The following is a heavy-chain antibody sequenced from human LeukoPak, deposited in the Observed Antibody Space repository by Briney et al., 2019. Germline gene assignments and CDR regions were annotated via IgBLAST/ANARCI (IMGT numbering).Heavy chain of an antibody. Sequence: GGSLRLSCAASGFTFSTYSMNWVRQAPGKGLEWVSSISTSSIYIYYAESMKGRFTISRDNAKNSLYLQMNSLRAEDTAVYYCARSHSSGWYKRHHDAFDIWGQGTMVTVSS. V-gene: IGHV3-21*01. D-gene: IGHD6-19*01. CDR1: GFTFSTYS. CDR3: ARSHSSGWYKRHHDAFDI. CDR2: ISTSSIYI. J-gene: IGHJ3*02.